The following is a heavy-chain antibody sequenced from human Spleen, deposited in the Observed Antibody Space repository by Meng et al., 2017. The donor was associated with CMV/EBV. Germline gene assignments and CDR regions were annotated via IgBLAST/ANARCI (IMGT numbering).Heavy chain of an antibody. CDR3: TTAYCASTSCPTGY. D-gene: IGHD2-2*01. J-gene: IGHJ4*02. Sequence: SGVTLSYVRICCVRQAPGKRREWLGRIKSNTDGGTTDCAAPVKGRFSISRDDSNKTLYLQMNSLKTEDTAVYFCTTAYCASTSCPTGYWGQGTLVTVSS. CDR1: GVTLSYVR. CDR2: IKSNTDGGTT. V-gene: IGHV3-15*01.